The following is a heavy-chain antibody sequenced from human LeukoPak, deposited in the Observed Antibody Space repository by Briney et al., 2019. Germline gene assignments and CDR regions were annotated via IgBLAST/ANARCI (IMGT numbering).Heavy chain of an antibody. J-gene: IGHJ4*02. CDR3: VRGGPNKSGWTLDY. V-gene: IGHV1-3*01. D-gene: IGHD6-19*01. Sequence: ASVKVSCKASEYTLTNYAIHWVRQAPGQRLEWMGWFNSDTGNTDYSQKFQGRVTISRDTSANTAYMELNRLRPEDTAVFYCVRGGPNKSGWTLDYWGQGTLVTVSS. CDR1: EYTLTNYA. CDR2: FNSDTGNT.